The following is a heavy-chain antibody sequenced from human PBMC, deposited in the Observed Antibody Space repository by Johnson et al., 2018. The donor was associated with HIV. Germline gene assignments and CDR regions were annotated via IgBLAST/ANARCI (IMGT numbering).Heavy chain of an antibody. V-gene: IGHV3-48*03. CDR3: AREAPLGYCSSSSCYQPLGAFDI. D-gene: IGHD2-2*01. J-gene: IGHJ3*02. Sequence: VQLVESGGGLVQPGGSLRLSCAASGFTFSSYAMSWVRQAPGKGLEWVSAISNSDTTIYYADSVKGRFTISRDNAKNSLHLQMNSLRAEDTAVYYCAREAPLGYCSSSSCYQPLGAFDIWGRGTLVTVSS. CDR1: GFTFSSYA. CDR2: ISNSDTTI.